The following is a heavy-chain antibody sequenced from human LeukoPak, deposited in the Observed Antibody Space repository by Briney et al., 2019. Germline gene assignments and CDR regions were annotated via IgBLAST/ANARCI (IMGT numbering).Heavy chain of an antibody. D-gene: IGHD3-22*01. CDR3: AKGDHYDTSGYDAFDI. Sequence: GGSLRLSCAASGFTFSTYGMNWVRQAPGKGLEWVTSIRYEGSNKYYANSVKGRFTISRDNSKNTLYLQMNSLRAEDTALYYCAKGDHYDTSGYDAFDIWGQGTKVTVSS. V-gene: IGHV3-30*02. CDR1: GFTFSTYG. CDR2: IRYEGSNK. J-gene: IGHJ3*02.